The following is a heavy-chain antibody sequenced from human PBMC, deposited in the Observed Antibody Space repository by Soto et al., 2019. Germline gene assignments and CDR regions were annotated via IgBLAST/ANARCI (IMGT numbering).Heavy chain of an antibody. CDR1: DSTFTGYT. V-gene: IGHV1-18*04. CDR3: ARGTVTSGRWFGP. J-gene: IGHJ5*02. Sequence: QVHLVQSETEVKEPGASVTVSCKTSDSTFTGYTINWVRQAPGQGREWLGWISSLNGNTNYSRKYQGRLTMTTNTSATPAYMELRSLRSDDTAVYFCARGTVTSGRWFGPWGQGTLVTVSS. D-gene: IGHD4-17*01. CDR2: ISSLNGNT.